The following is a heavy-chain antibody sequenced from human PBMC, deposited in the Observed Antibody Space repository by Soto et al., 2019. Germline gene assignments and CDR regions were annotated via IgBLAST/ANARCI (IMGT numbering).Heavy chain of an antibody. Sequence: SETLSLTCTVSGWSISSYYWSWIRQPPGKGLEWIGYIYYRANPNYNPSLKSRVTISIDTSKNQVSLKVNSVTAADTAVYYCARDHPHSYGVYYFDYWGQGTPVTVSS. J-gene: IGHJ4*02. D-gene: IGHD5-18*01. CDR3: ARDHPHSYGVYYFDY. CDR1: GWSISSYY. V-gene: IGHV4-59*01. CDR2: IYYRANP.